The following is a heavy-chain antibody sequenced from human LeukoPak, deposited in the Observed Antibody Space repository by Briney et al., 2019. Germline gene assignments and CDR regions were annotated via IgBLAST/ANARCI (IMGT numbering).Heavy chain of an antibody. D-gene: IGHD6-19*01. CDR3: ARSPDLYNSGWSGNVDS. CDR2: IYHSGST. J-gene: IGHJ4*02. V-gene: IGHV4-34*01. Sequence: PSETLSLTCAVYGGSFSDYCWSWIRQPPGKGLEWIGEIYHSGSTNYNLSLKSRVTIAVYTSKNQFSLKLSSVTAADTAVYYCARSPDLYNSGWSGNVDSWGQGTLVTVSS. CDR1: GGSFSDYC.